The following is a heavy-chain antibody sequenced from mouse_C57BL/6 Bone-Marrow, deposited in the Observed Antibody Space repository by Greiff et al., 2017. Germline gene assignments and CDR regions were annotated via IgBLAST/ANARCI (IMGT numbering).Heavy chain of an antibody. D-gene: IGHD2-4*01. CDR3: ADYDYFDY. V-gene: IGHV1-64*01. CDR1: GYSFTSYW. CDR2: IHPNSGST. Sequence: VKLQQPGAELVKPGASVKLSCKASGYSFTSYWMHWVKQRPGQGLEWIGMIHPNSGSTNYNEKFKSKATLTVDKSSSTAYMQLSSLTSEDSAVYYCADYDYFDYWGQGTTLTVSS. J-gene: IGHJ2*01.